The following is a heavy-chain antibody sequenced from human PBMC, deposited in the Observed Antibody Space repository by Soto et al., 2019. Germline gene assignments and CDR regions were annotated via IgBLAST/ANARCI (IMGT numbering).Heavy chain of an antibody. V-gene: IGHV4-34*01. CDR1: GGSFSGYY. D-gene: IGHD6-13*01. CDR3: ARFSAAGQGGDYYYYMDV. CDR2: INHSGCT. J-gene: IGHJ6*03. Sequence: SETLSLTCAVYGGSFSGYYWSWIRQPPGKGLEWIGEINHSGCTNYNPSLKSRVTISVDTSKNQFSLKLSSVTAADTAVYYCARFSAAGQGGDYYYYMDVWGKGTTVTVSS.